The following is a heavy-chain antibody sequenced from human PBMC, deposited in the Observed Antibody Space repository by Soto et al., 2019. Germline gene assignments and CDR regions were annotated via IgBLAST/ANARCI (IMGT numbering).Heavy chain of an antibody. CDR3: ATLIGYCSGGSCHSERFDP. D-gene: IGHD2-15*01. Sequence: ASVKVSCKASGYTFTSYGISWVRQAPGQGLEWMGWISTYNGNTNYAQKLQGRVTMTTDTSTNTAYMELSSLRSEDTAVYYCATLIGYCSGGSCHSERFDPWGQGTLVTVSS. J-gene: IGHJ5*02. CDR1: GYTFTSYG. CDR2: ISTYNGNT. V-gene: IGHV1-18*01.